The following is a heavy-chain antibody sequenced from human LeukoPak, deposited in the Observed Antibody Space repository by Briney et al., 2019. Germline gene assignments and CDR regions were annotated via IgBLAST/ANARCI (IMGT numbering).Heavy chain of an antibody. D-gene: IGHD3-3*01. CDR2: ISTYNGNT. V-gene: IGHV1-18*01. Sequence: GASVKVSCKASGYTFTTYGISWVRQAPGQGLEWMGWISTYNGNTHYAQKFQGRVTMTTDTSTSTAYMELRSLRSDDTAVYYCERDPTEDFWSGFYSYFDFWGQGTLVTVSS. J-gene: IGHJ4*02. CDR3: ERDPTEDFWSGFYSYFDF. CDR1: GYTFTTYG.